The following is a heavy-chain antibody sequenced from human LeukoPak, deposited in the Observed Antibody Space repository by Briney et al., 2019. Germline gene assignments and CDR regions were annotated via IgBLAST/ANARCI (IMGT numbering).Heavy chain of an antibody. CDR1: GFTFSRHA. D-gene: IGHD3-9*01. Sequence: SGGSLRLSCAASGFTFSRHAMHWVRQAPGKGLEWVASIRYDGSNEYYADSVKGRFTISRDDSKNTLSLLMNSLITEDTAVYYCAKDYAAYYDNHSYYYYMDVWGKGTTVTISS. CDR3: AKDYAAYYDNHSYYYYMDV. CDR2: IRYDGSNE. V-gene: IGHV3-30*02. J-gene: IGHJ6*03.